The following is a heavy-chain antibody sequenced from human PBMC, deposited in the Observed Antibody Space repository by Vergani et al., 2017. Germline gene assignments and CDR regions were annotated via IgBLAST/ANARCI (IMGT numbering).Heavy chain of an antibody. D-gene: IGHD6-6*01. Sequence: QVQLVQSGAEVKKPGSSVKVSCKASGGTFSSYTINWVRQAPGQGLERMGGIIPIFGTSNYAQKFQGRVTITADESTSTAYMELSSLRSEDTAVYYCATIGIAARRQRDYWGQGTLVTVSS. J-gene: IGHJ4*02. V-gene: IGHV1-69*01. CDR2: IIPIFGTS. CDR1: GGTFSSYT. CDR3: ATIGIAARRQRDY.